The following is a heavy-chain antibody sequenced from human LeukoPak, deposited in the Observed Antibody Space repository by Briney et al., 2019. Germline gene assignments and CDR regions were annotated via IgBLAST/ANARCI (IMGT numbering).Heavy chain of an antibody. J-gene: IGHJ4*02. Sequence: GGFPRLSCAASGFTFSGHNMNWVRQAPGKGLEWIAFVSISSGTIYYADSVNGRFRISRDNAKSSLDLEMNSLRAEDTAVYYCARAMSTFGGVRNYFDSWGQGTLVTVSS. D-gene: IGHD3-16*01. CDR1: GFTFSGHN. V-gene: IGHV3-48*04. CDR2: VSISSGTI. CDR3: ARAMSTFGGVRNYFDS.